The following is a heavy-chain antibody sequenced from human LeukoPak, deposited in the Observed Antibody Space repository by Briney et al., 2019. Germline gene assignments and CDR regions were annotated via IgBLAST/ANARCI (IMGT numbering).Heavy chain of an antibody. CDR1: GVSFSGYY. CDR2: INHSGST. V-gene: IGHV4-34*01. Sequence: PSETLSLTCAVYGVSFSGYYWRWLRQPPGKGREWIGEINHSGSTNHNPSLKSRVTISVDTSKNHFSLQLSSVTAADTAVYYCAIGGMVPAAKWYWFDPWGQGTLVTVSS. J-gene: IGHJ5*02. D-gene: IGHD2-2*01. CDR3: AIGGMVPAAKWYWFDP.